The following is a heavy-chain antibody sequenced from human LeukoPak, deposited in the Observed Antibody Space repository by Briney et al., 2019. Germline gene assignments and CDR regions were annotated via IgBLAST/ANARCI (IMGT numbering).Heavy chain of an antibody. Sequence: GESLKISGKGSGYSFTSYWIGWVRQMPGKGLEGMGIIYPCDSGTRYSPSFQGQVTISANKSISTAYLQWSSLKASDTAMYYCASLKSIAARYNWFDPWGQGTLVTVSS. CDR1: GYSFTSYW. CDR2: IYPCDSGT. D-gene: IGHD6-6*01. J-gene: IGHJ5*02. CDR3: ASLKSIAARYNWFDP. V-gene: IGHV5-51*01.